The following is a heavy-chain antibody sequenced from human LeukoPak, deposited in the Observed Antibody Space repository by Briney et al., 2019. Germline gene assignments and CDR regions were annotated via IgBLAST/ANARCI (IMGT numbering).Heavy chain of an antibody. CDR2: ISSSSSYI. Sequence: PGGSLRLSCAASGFTVSSYSMNWVRQAPGKGLEWVSSISSSSSYIYYADSVKGRFTISRDNAKNSLYLQMNSLRAEDTAVYYCARGGGYSYGYEDYWGQGTLVTVSS. D-gene: IGHD5-18*01. J-gene: IGHJ4*02. V-gene: IGHV3-21*01. CDR3: ARGGGYSYGYEDY. CDR1: GFTVSSYS.